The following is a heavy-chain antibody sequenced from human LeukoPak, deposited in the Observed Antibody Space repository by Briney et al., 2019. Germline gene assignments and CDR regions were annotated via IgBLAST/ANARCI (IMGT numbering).Heavy chain of an antibody. D-gene: IGHD5-12*01. CDR3: ARDLATIDGIAWYYFEN. Sequence: GASVTVSCKASGYTFADHYIHWVRQAPGQGFEWMGWINPNTGGTDYAQKFQDRIALTSYTSISTVYMELNRLESDDTALYYCARDLATIDGIAWYYFENWGQGTLVTVS. J-gene: IGHJ4*02. CDR2: INPNTGGT. V-gene: IGHV1-2*02. CDR1: GYTFADHY.